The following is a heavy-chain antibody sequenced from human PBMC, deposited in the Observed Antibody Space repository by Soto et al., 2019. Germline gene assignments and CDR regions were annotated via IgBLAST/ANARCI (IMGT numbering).Heavy chain of an antibody. CDR2: ISSDGGDK. V-gene: IGHV3-30*18. D-gene: IGHD2-15*01. CDR1: GFTFSNFG. Sequence: QVQLVESGGGVVQPGRSPRLSCAASGFTFSNFGMHWVRQAPGKGLEWVAAISSDGGDKYYSHSVKDRFTISRDNSKNTLFLQMSSLRVEDTAAYYCVKGSEVARQELDHWGQGILVTVSS. J-gene: IGHJ4*02. CDR3: VKGSEVARQELDH.